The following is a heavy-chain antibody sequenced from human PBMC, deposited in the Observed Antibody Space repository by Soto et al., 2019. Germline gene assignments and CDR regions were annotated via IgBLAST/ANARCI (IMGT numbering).Heavy chain of an antibody. D-gene: IGHD3-22*01. V-gene: IGHV4-59*11. CDR2: IFYSGST. Sequence: QVQLQESGPGLVKPSETLSLTCTVSGGSISSHYWSWIRQPPGKGLEWIGYIFYSGSTNYNPSLKSRVTXXVXTXXNQCSLKLSSVTAADTAVYYCAREGDYYDSDAFDIWGQGTMVTVSS. CDR3: AREGDYYDSDAFDI. J-gene: IGHJ3*02. CDR1: GGSISSHY.